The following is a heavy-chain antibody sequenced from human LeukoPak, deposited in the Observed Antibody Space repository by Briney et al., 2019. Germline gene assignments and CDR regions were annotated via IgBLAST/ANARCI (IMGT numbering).Heavy chain of an antibody. D-gene: IGHD3-22*01. Sequence: GGSLRLSCAASGFTFSSYSMNWVRQAPGKGLEWVSSISSSSSYIYYADSVKGRFTISRDNAKNSLYLQMNSLRAEDTAVYYCAKHRDYYDSSGPIDYWGQGTLVTVSS. CDR2: ISSSSSYI. J-gene: IGHJ4*02. CDR3: AKHRDYYDSSGPIDY. V-gene: IGHV3-21*01. CDR1: GFTFSSYS.